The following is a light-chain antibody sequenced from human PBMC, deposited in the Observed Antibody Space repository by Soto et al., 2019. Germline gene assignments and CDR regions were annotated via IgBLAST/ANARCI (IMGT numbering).Light chain of an antibody. Sequence: EIVLTQSPGTLSLSPGERATLSCRASQSVTSSFLAWYQQKPGQAPRLIIYAASSRATGIPDRFSGSGSWTDFTLSISILEPEDFAVYYCQQYGSSPTTFGQGTKVEIK. CDR3: QQYGSSPTT. CDR2: AAS. V-gene: IGKV3-20*01. CDR1: QSVTSSF. J-gene: IGKJ1*01.